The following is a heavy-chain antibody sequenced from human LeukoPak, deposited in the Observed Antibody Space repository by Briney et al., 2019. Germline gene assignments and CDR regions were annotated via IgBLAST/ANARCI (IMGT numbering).Heavy chain of an antibody. CDR3: ARSGPYYYGSPAENYFDY. V-gene: IGHV4-39*07. CDR1: GGSISSSSYY. D-gene: IGHD3-10*01. Sequence: PSETLSLTCTVSGGSISSSSYYWGWIRQPPGKGLEWIGGIYYSGSTYYNPSLKSRVTISVDTSKNQFSLKLSSVTAADTAVYYCARSGPYYYGSPAENYFDYWGQGTLVTVSS. J-gene: IGHJ4*02. CDR2: IYYSGST.